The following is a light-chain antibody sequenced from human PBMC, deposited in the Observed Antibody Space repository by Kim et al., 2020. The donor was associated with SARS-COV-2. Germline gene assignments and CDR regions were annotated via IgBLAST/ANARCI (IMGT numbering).Light chain of an antibody. J-gene: IGLJ1*01. V-gene: IGLV3-1*01. CDR1: KLGDKY. Sequence: SYELTQPPSMSVFPGQTASITCSGDKLGDKYACWYQQKPGQSPVLIIYQDNKRPSGVPERFSGSNSGNTATLTISGTQAVDEADYYCQAWDSSTAFYVFGTVNKFT. CDR2: QDN. CDR3: QAWDSSTAFYV.